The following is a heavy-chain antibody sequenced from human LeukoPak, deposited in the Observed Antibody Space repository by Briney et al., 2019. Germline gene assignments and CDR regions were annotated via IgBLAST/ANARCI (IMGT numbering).Heavy chain of an antibody. V-gene: IGHV3-9*01. Sequence: PGGSLRLSCAASGFTFDDYAMHWVRQAPGKGLEWVSGIRWNSGSIGYADSVKGRFTISRDNAKNSLYLQMNSLRAEDTALYYCAKARNLRPVGSSFDYWGQGTLVTVSS. D-gene: IGHD6-13*01. CDR3: AKARNLRPVGSSFDY. J-gene: IGHJ4*02. CDR2: IRWNSGSI. CDR1: GFTFDDYA.